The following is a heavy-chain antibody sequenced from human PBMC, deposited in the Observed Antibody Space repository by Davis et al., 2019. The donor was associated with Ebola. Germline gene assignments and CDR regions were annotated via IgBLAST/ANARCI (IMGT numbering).Heavy chain of an antibody. CDR3: ARDLKQPPPSYYYGMDV. D-gene: IGHD6-13*01. CDR2: IRSKAYGGKT. CDR1: GFTFSSYS. V-gene: IGHV3-49*04. Sequence: PGGSLRLSCAASGFTFSSYSMNWVRQAPGKGLEWVGFIRSKAYGGKTQYAASVKGRFTISRDDSKSIVYLQMNSLKTEDTAVYYCARDLKQPPPSYYYGMDVWGQGTTVTVSS. J-gene: IGHJ6*02.